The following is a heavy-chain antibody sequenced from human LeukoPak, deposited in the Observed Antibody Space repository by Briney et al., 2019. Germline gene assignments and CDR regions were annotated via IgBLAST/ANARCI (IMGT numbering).Heavy chain of an antibody. CDR3: ATSAWVAGPWLDP. Sequence: SETLSLTCAVYGGSFSDYYWSWIRQPPGKGLEWIGEINHSGTTNYNPSLKSRVTMPVDTSNNQFSLKLSSVTAADTAVFYCATSAWVAGPWLDPWGQGTLVTVSS. CDR1: GGSFSDYY. J-gene: IGHJ5*02. D-gene: IGHD6-19*01. V-gene: IGHV4-34*01. CDR2: INHSGTT.